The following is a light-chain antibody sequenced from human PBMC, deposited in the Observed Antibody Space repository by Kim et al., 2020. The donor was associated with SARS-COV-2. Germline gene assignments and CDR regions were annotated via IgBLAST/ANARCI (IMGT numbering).Light chain of an antibody. CDR3: QAWDSSTLYV. CDR1: KLGDKY. V-gene: IGLV3-1*01. J-gene: IGLJ1*01. CDR2: QDS. Sequence: SYELTQPPSVSVSPGQTASITCSGDKLGDKYACWYQQKPGQSPVLVIYQDSKRPSGIPERFSGSNSGNTATLTISGTQAMDEADYYCQAWDSSTLYVFGTETKVTFL.